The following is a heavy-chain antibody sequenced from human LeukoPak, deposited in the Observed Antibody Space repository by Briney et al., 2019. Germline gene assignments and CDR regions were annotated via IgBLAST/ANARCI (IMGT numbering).Heavy chain of an antibody. CDR1: GYTFTSYA. V-gene: IGHV1-18*01. CDR3: ARVDTLYYYYGMDV. Sequence: GASVKVSCKASGYTFTSYAMNWVRQAPGQGLEWMGWISAYNGNTNYAQKLQGRVTMTTDTSTSTAYMELRSLRSDDTAVYYCARVDTLYYYYGMDVWGQGTTVTVSS. CDR2: ISAYNGNT. J-gene: IGHJ6*02. D-gene: IGHD5-18*01.